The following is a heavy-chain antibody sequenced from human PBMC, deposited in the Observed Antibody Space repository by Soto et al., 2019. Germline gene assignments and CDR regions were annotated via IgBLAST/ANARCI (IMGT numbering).Heavy chain of an antibody. CDR2: IYYSGST. V-gene: IGHV4-59*12. J-gene: IGHJ4*02. CDR1: GGSISSYY. CDR3: ARDRAGGRPDY. D-gene: IGHD6-13*01. Sequence: SETLSLTCTVSGGSISSYYWSWIRQPPGKGLEWIGYIYYSGSTNYADSVKGRFTISRDNAKNTLYLQMNSLRAEDTAVYFCARDRAGGRPDYWGQGTLVTVSS.